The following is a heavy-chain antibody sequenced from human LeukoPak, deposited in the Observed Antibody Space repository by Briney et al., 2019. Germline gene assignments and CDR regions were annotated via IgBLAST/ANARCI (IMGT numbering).Heavy chain of an antibody. CDR1: GFTFSSYG. V-gene: IGHV3-33*01. CDR3: ARVGAAAQQNWNFDL. CDR2: IWYDGSKK. Sequence: PGRSLRLSCAASGFTFSSYGMHRVRQAPGKGLEWVAVIWYDGSKKYYADSVKGRFTISRDNSKNTLYLQMNSLRAEDTAVYYCARVGAAAQQNWNFDLWGRGALVTVSS. D-gene: IGHD6-13*01. J-gene: IGHJ2*01.